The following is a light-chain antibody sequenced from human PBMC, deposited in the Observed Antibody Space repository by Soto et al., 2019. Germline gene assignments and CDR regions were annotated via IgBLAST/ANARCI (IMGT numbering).Light chain of an antibody. V-gene: IGLV2-14*03. Sequence: QSVLTQPASVSGSAGQSMTISCTGTSSDVGGYNYVSWYQQHPGKAPKLMIYDVSDRTSGVSNRFSASKSGNTASLTISGLQAEDEADYYCCSYTSSSTPWVFGTGTKVTVL. CDR3: CSYTSSSTPWV. CDR1: SSDVGGYNY. J-gene: IGLJ1*01. CDR2: DVS.